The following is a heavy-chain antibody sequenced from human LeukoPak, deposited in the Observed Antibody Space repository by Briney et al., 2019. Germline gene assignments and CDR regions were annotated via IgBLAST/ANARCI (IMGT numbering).Heavy chain of an antibody. J-gene: IGHJ3*02. D-gene: IGHD5-24*01. Sequence: ASVKVSCKASGYTFTGYYMHWVRQAPGQGLEWMGWINPNSGGTNYAQKFQGRVTMTRDTSISTAYMELSRLRSDDAAVYYCAREMATARDAFDIWGQGTMVTVSS. V-gene: IGHV1-2*02. CDR1: GYTFTGYY. CDR2: INPNSGGT. CDR3: AREMATARDAFDI.